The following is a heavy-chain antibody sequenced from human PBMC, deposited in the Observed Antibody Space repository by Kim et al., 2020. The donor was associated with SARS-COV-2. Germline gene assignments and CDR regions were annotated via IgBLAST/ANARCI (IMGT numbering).Heavy chain of an antibody. CDR3: ARVAAGAQSYYDFWSGYQRVGYYFDY. CDR2: IYYSGST. V-gene: IGHV4-31*03. CDR1: GGSISSGGYY. Sequence: SETLSLTCTVSGGSISSGGYYWSWIRQHPGKGLEWIGYIYYSGSTYYNPSLKSRFTLSVDTSKNQFSLKLSSVTAADTAVYYCARVAAGAQSYYDFWSGYQRVGYYFDYWGQGTLVTVSS. D-gene: IGHD3-3*01. J-gene: IGHJ4*02.